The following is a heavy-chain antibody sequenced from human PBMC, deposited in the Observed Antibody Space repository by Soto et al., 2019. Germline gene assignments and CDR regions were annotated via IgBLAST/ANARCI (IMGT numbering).Heavy chain of an antibody. V-gene: IGHV1-8*01. D-gene: IGHD3-3*01. J-gene: IGHJ6*02. CDR2: MNPNSGNT. Sequence: ASVNVSCKASGYTFPSYDINWVRQATGQRLEWMGWMNPNSGNTGYAQKLQGRVTLTRNTSISTAYMELSNLRSEDTAVYYCARSGFLLRSHNPTYGMHVWGQATTVTVSS. CDR3: ARSGFLLRSHNPTYGMHV. CDR1: GYTFPSYD.